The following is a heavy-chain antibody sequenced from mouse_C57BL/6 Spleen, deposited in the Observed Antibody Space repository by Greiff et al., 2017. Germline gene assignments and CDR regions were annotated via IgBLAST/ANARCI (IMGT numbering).Heavy chain of an antibody. Sequence: QVQLQQSGAELVKPGASVKISCKASGYAFSSYWMNWVKQRPGKGLEWIGQIYPGDGDTNYNGKFKGKATLTADKSSSTAYMQLSSLTSEDSAVYFCARSRFYYDYEKDYAMDYWGQGTSGTVSS. D-gene: IGHD2-4*01. J-gene: IGHJ4*01. CDR2: IYPGDGDT. CDR3: ARSRFYYDYEKDYAMDY. CDR1: GYAFSSYW. V-gene: IGHV1-80*01.